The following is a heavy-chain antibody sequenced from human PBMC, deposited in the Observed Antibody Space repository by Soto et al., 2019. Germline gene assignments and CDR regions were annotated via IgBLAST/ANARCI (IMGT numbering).Heavy chain of an antibody. CDR1: GGAISSSSYY. CDR2: IYYSGST. Sequence: ETLSLTCTVSGGAISSSSYYWGWIRQPPGKGLEWIGSIYYSGSTYYNPSLKSRVTISVDTSKDQFSLKLSSVTAADTAVYYCAKGGSGSYSNAFDIWGQGTMVTVSS. D-gene: IGHD3-10*01. J-gene: IGHJ3*02. CDR3: AKGGSGSYSNAFDI. V-gene: IGHV4-39*01.